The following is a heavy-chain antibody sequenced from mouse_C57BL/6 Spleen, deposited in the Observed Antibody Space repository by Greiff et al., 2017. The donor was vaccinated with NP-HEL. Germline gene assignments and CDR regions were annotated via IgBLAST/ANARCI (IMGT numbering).Heavy chain of an antibody. Sequence: DVKLVESGGDLVKPGGSLKLSCAASGFTFSSYGMSWVRQTPDKRLEWVATISSGGSYTYYPDSVKGRFTISRDNAKNTLYLQMSSLKSEDTAMYYCARHGLLRPKLEYFDVWGTGTTVTVSS. J-gene: IGHJ1*03. V-gene: IGHV5-6*02. CDR3: ARHGLLRPKLEYFDV. D-gene: IGHD1-1*01. CDR1: GFTFSSYG. CDR2: ISSGGSYT.